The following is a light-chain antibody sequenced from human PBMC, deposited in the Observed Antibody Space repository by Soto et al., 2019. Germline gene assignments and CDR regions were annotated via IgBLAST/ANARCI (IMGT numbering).Light chain of an antibody. V-gene: IGLV2-23*01. Sequence: QSALTQPASVSGSPRQSITISCTGGSSDVGSSNFVSWYQQHPGKAPKLIIYEATRRPSGVSGRFSGSKSGNTASLTISGLQAEDEAEYYCCSFPGGTTLYLFGTGTKLTVL. CDR2: EAT. J-gene: IGLJ1*01. CDR3: CSFPGGTTLYL. CDR1: SSDVGSSNF.